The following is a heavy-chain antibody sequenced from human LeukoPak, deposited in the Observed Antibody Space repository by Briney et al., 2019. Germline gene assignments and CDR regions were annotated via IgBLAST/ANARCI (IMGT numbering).Heavy chain of an antibody. CDR2: IYYSGST. CDR1: GGSFSSYY. J-gene: IGHJ6*02. Sequence: SETLSLTCTVSGGSFSSYYWSWIRQPPGKGLEWIGYIYYSGSTNYNPSLKSRVTISVDTSKNQFSLKLSSVTAADTAVYHCARDNWNYGSSMDVWGQGATVTVSS. CDR3: ARDNWNYGSSMDV. V-gene: IGHV4-59*01. D-gene: IGHD1-7*01.